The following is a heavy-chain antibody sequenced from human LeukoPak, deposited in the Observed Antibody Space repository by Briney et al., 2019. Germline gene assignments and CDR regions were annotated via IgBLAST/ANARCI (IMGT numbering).Heavy chain of an antibody. J-gene: IGHJ5*02. CDR1: GCSISSGGYS. CDR2: IYHSCST. Sequence: SQTLSLTCAVSGCSISSGGYSWSWIRQPPGKGLEWIGYIYHSCSTYYNPSLKSLTTITVDRTKNLFPLKLSSVTAADTAVYYRARLGRGDYSNWFDPWGQGTLVTVSS. V-gene: IGHV4-30-2*01. CDR3: ARLGRGDYSNWFDP. D-gene: IGHD4-11*01.